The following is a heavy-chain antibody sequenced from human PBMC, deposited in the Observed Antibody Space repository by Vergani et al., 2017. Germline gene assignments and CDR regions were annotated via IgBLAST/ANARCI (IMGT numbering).Heavy chain of an antibody. CDR3: ARGRYSSSSPGGWFDP. CDR2: IYSSGST. CDR1: GGSISSYY. Sequence: QVQLQESGPGLVKPSETLSLTCTVSGGSISSYYWSWIRQPPGKGLEWIGYIYSSGSTNYNPSLKSRVTISVDTSKNQFSLKLSSVTAADTAVYYCARGRYSSSSPGGWFDPWGQGTLVTVSS. V-gene: IGHV4-59*01. D-gene: IGHD6-13*01. J-gene: IGHJ5*02.